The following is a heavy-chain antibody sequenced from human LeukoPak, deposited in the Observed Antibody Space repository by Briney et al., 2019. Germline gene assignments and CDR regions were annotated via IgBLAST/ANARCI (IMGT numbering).Heavy chain of an antibody. Sequence: TSETLSLTCTVSAGSISSSYWSWIRQPPGKGLEFIGYIYYNGHTNYNPSLKSRVTISVDTSKNQFTLKLSSVTAADTAVYYCATILPVNYYMDVWGKGTTVTVSS. CDR1: AGSISSSY. D-gene: IGHD2-21*01. CDR2: IYYNGHT. V-gene: IGHV4-59*01. J-gene: IGHJ6*03. CDR3: ATILPVNYYMDV.